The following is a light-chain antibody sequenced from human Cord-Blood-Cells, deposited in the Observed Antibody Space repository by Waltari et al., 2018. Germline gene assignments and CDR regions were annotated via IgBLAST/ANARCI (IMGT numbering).Light chain of an antibody. V-gene: IGKV3-20*01. CDR2: GAS. Sequence: EIVLTQSPGTLSLSPGERATLSCRASQSVSSSYLAWYQQKPGQAPRLLIYGASSRATGIPDRFSGSGSGTDFTLTISRLEPEDFAVYYCQQYGSSLLLTLGQGTRLEIK. CDR3: QQYGSSLLLT. CDR1: QSVSSSY. J-gene: IGKJ5*01.